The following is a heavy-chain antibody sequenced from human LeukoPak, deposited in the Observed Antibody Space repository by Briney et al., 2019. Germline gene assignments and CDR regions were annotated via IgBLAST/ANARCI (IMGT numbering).Heavy chain of an antibody. D-gene: IGHD1-14*01. V-gene: IGHV4-34*01. Sequence: SETLCLTCAVYGGSFSGYYWSWIRQPPGKGLEWIGEINHSGSTNYNPSLKSRVTISVDTSKNQFSLKLSSVTAADTAVYYCARGITPYARGWYFDLWGRGTLVTGSS. CDR1: GGSFSGYY. J-gene: IGHJ2*01. CDR3: ARGITPYARGWYFDL. CDR2: INHSGST.